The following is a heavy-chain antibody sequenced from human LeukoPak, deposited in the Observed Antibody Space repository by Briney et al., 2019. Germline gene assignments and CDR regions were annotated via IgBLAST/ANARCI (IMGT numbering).Heavy chain of an antibody. CDR2: IIPIFGTA. V-gene: IGHV1-69*06. J-gene: IGHJ6*04. Sequence: ASVKVSCKASGGTFSSYAISWVRQAPGQGLEWMGGIIPIFGTANYAQKFQGRVTITADKSTSTAYMELSRLRSEDTAVYYCASPVRTDYDILTGYPNYYYYGMDVWGKGTTVTVSS. CDR1: GGTFSSYA. CDR3: ASPVRTDYDILTGYPNYYYYGMDV. D-gene: IGHD3-9*01.